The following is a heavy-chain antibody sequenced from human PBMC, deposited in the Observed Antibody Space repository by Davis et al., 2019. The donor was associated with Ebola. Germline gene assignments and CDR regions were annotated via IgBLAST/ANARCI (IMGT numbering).Heavy chain of an antibody. CDR2: IYPGDSDT. D-gene: IGHD2-15*01. V-gene: IGHV5-51*01. Sequence: GESLKISCKGSGYSFTSYWIGWVRQMPGKGLEWMGIIYPGDSDTRYSPSFQGQVTISADKSIGTAYLQWSSLKASDTAMYYCARQGGTYCSGGSCYPYRWFDPWGQGTLVTVSS. CDR3: ARQGGTYCSGGSCYPYRWFDP. CDR1: GYSFTSYW. J-gene: IGHJ5*02.